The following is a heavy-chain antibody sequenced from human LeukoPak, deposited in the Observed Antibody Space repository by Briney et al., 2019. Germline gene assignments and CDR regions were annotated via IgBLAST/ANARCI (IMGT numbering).Heavy chain of an antibody. V-gene: IGHV3-48*04. Sequence: GGSLRLSCAASGFNFNDYSMNWVRQAPGKGLEYISYITTDSKTKYYADSVKGRFTISRDNAKNSLYLQMNSLRAEDTAVYYCARDKGIVVVPAAEKDYWGQGTLVTVSS. D-gene: IGHD2-2*01. CDR2: ITTDSKTK. CDR3: ARDKGIVVVPAAEKDY. J-gene: IGHJ4*02. CDR1: GFNFNDYS.